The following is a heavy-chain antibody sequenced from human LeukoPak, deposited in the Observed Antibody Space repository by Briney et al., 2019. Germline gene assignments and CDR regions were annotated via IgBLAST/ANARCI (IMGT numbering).Heavy chain of an antibody. CDR2: IYYSGST. J-gene: IGHJ4*02. V-gene: IGHV4-39*01. CDR3: ARRCYYYGSGSYYKPASSFDY. Sequence: PSETLSLTCTVSGGSISSSSYYWGWIRQPPGKGLEWIGSIYYSGSTYYNPSLKSRVTISVDTSKNQFSLKLSSVTAADTAVYYCARRCYYYGSGSYYKPASSFDYWGQGTLVTVSS. D-gene: IGHD3-10*01. CDR1: GGSISSSSYY.